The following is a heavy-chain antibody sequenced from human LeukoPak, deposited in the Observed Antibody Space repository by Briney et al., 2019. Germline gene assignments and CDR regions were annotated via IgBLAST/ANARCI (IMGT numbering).Heavy chain of an antibody. CDR1: GYTFTGYY. D-gene: IGHD3-22*01. J-gene: IGHJ5*02. CDR3: ARDSSIPLTGSGYYNGHFWFDP. Sequence: GASVKVSCKASGYTFTGYYMHWVRQAPGQGLEWMGWINPNSGGTNYAQKFQGRVTMTRDTSISTAYMELSRLRSDDTAVYYYARDSSIPLTGSGYYNGHFWFDPWGQGTLVTVSS. V-gene: IGHV1-2*02. CDR2: INPNSGGT.